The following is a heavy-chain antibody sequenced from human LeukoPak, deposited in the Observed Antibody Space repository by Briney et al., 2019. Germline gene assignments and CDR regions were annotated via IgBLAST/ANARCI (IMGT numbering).Heavy chain of an antibody. CDR2: INHSGST. D-gene: IGHD5-24*01. CDR1: GGSFSGYY. V-gene: IGHV4-34*01. Sequence: SETLSLTCAVYGGSFSGYYWSWIRQPPGKGLEWIGEINHSGSTNYNPSLESRVTISVDTSKNQFSLKLSSVTAADTAVYYCARGGWLQYGFDYWGQGTLVTVPS. CDR3: ARGGWLQYGFDY. J-gene: IGHJ4*02.